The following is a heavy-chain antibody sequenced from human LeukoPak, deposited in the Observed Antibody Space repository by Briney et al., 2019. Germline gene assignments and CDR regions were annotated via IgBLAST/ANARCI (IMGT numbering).Heavy chain of an antibody. CDR1: GYSFSGYW. V-gene: IGHV5-51*01. D-gene: IGHD2-2*01. Sequence: GESLKISCKGSGYSFSGYWIGWVRQMPGKGLEWIGIIFPGDSDTRYNPSFQGQVTISADKSISTAYLQWSSLKASDTAMYYCARSRVPAASPYDYWGQGTLVTVSS. J-gene: IGHJ4*02. CDR3: ARSRVPAASPYDY. CDR2: IFPGDSDT.